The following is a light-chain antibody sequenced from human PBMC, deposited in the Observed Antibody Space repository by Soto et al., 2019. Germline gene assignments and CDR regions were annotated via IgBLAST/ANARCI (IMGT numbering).Light chain of an antibody. CDR1: RLGDKY. CDR2: QDT. V-gene: IGLV3-1*01. CDR3: QAWDSSTGV. J-gene: IGLJ3*02. Sequence: SYELTQPPSVSVSPGQTASITCSGDRLGDKYVYWYQQKPGQSPLLVIYQDTYRASGIPVRISASKSGNTGALTISGTQAMDEADYYCQAWDSSTGVFGGGTQLTVL.